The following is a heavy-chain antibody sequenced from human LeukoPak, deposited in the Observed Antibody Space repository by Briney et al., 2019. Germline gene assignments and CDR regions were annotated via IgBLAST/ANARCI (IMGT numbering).Heavy chain of an antibody. J-gene: IGHJ5*02. Sequence: SETLSLTCTVSGGSISSSSYYWGWIRQPPGKGLEWIGSIYYSGSTYYNPSLKSRVTISVDTSKNQFSLKLSSVTAADTAVYYCARGANYRRITIFGVVIIAEDWFDPWGQGTLVTVSS. CDR1: GGSISSSSYY. D-gene: IGHD3-3*01. CDR2: IYYSGST. V-gene: IGHV4-39*07. CDR3: ARGANYRRITIFGVVIIAEDWFDP.